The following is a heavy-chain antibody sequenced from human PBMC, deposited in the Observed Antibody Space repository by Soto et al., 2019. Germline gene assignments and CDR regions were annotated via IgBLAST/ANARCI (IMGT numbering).Heavy chain of an antibody. CDR2: IYYSGST. Sequence: KTSETLSLTCTVSGGSISSYYWSWIRQPPGKGLEWIGYIYYSGSTNYNPSLKSRVTISVDTSKNQFSLKLSSVTAADTAVYYCARLTLRGCSGGRCRPNWFDPWGQGTLVTVSS. J-gene: IGHJ5*02. D-gene: IGHD2-15*01. V-gene: IGHV4-59*08. CDR3: ARLTLRGCSGGRCRPNWFDP. CDR1: GGSISSYY.